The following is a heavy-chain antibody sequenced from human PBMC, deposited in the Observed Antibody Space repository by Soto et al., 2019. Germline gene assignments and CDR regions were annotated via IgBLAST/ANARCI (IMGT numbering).Heavy chain of an antibody. CDR2: IKQDGSEK. Sequence: WSLRLSCAAPGFNSSIYWMSWVRQAPGKGLEWVANIKQDGSEKSYVDSVKGRFTISRDNTENSLYLQMSSLRAEDTAVYYCARQGGWERLGGFDCWGQGTLVTVFS. J-gene: IGHJ4*02. V-gene: IGHV3-7*01. CDR3: ARQGGWERLGGFDC. D-gene: IGHD1-26*01. CDR1: GFNSSIYW.